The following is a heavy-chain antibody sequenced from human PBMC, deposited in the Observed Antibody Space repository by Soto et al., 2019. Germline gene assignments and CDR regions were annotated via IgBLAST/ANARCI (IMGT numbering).Heavy chain of an antibody. CDR1: GGTFSSHT. CDR3: AKDGGRGDYYYYYDMDV. CDR2: IIPILGIT. D-gene: IGHD1-26*01. J-gene: IGHJ6*02. V-gene: IGHV1-69*08. Sequence: QVQLVQSGAEVKKPGSSVKVSCKASGGTFSSHTINWVRQAPGQGLEWMGRIIPILGITNYAQRFQGRVTIIADKSTSTAYMELSSLRSEDTAVYYCAKDGGRGDYYYYYDMDVWGQGTTVTVSS.